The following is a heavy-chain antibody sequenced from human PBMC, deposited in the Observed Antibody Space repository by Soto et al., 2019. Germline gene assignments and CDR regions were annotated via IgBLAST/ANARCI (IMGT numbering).Heavy chain of an antibody. CDR3: ARSGYSYGPNPLLY. CDR1: GGSISSGGYY. D-gene: IGHD5-18*01. V-gene: IGHV4-31*03. J-gene: IGHJ4*02. Sequence: LSLTCTVSGGSISSGGYYWSWIRQHPGKGLEWIGYIYYSGSTYYNPSLKSRVTISVDTSKNQFSLKLTSVTAADTAVYYCARSGYSYGPNPLLYWGQGTLVTVSS. CDR2: IYYSGST.